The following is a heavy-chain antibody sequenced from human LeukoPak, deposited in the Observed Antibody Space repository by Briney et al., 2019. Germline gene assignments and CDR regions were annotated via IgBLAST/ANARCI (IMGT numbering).Heavy chain of an antibody. D-gene: IGHD3-10*01. V-gene: IGHV3-30*01. Sequence: GRSLRLSCAASGFTFSSYAMHWVRQAPGKGLEWVAVISHDGSNKYYADSVKGRFTISRDNSKNTLYLQMNSLRAEDTAVYYCARSDGSYYMGWFDPWGQGTLVTVSS. CDR1: GFTFSSYA. J-gene: IGHJ5*02. CDR3: ARSDGSYYMGWFDP. CDR2: ISHDGSNK.